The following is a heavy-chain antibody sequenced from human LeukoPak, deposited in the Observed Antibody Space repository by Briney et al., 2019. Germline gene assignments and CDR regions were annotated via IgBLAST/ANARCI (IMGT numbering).Heavy chain of an antibody. D-gene: IGHD6-13*01. J-gene: IGHJ4*02. CDR3: AENSSAAGSFDY. V-gene: IGHV4-31*11. CDR1: GGSFSGYY. CDR2: IYYSGST. Sequence: SETLSLTCAVYGGSFSGYYWSWIRQHPGKGLEWIGYIYYSGSTYYNPSLKSRVTISVDTSKNQFSLKLSSVTAADTAVYYCAENSSAAGSFDYWGQGTLVTVSS.